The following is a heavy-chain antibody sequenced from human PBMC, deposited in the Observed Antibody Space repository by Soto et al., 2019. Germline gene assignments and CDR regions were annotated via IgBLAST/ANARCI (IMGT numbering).Heavy chain of an antibody. J-gene: IGHJ6*02. V-gene: IGHV3-23*01. CDR2: ISGSGATT. Sequence: EVQLLESGGGLVQPGGSLRLSCADSGFTFSSYAMSWVRQAPGKGLEWVSTISGSGATTYYADSVKGRFTISRDNSKNTLYMQMNSLRAEDTAVYYCAKAVQPAMAQHYYYGLGIWGQGTTVTVSS. CDR1: GFTFSSYA. CDR3: AKAVQPAMAQHYYYGLGI. D-gene: IGHD5-18*01.